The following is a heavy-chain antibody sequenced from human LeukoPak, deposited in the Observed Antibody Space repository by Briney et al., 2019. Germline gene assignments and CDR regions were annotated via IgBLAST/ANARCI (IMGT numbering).Heavy chain of an antibody. V-gene: IGHV3-23*01. CDR1: GFTFSSYA. CDR2: ISGGGGST. D-gene: IGHD3-22*01. J-gene: IGHJ4*02. CDR3: AKDSYDSSGSRYDY. Sequence: GGSLRLSCATSGFTFSSYAMSWVRQAPGVGLEWVSAISGGGGSTWYADSVKGRFTISRDNSKNTLYMQMNSLRAEDTAVYYCAKDSYDSSGSRYDYWGQGTLVTVSS.